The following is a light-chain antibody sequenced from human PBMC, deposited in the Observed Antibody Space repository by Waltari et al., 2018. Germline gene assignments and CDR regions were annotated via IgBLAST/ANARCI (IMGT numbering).Light chain of an antibody. CDR2: VNN. V-gene: IGLV1-40*01. CDR3: QSYDISLSAYV. J-gene: IGLJ3*02. Sequence: QSVLTQPPSLSGAPGQRVTISCAGNSSNIGAGFDVHWYQQFPGSAPRLLISVNNNRPSGVPYLFSASNSGTSASLAVSGLQAQDEADYYCQSYDISLSAYVFGGGTKLTVL. CDR1: SSNIGAGFD.